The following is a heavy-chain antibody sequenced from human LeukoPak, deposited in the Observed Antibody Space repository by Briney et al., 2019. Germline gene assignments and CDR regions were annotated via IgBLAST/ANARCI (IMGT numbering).Heavy chain of an antibody. Sequence: GGSLRLSCAASGFTFSNAWMNWVRQAPGKGLEWVGRIKSKTDGGTTDYAAPVKGRFTISRDDSKNTLYLQMNSLKTEDTAVYYCTTDPSIAVAEYLDYWGQGTLVTVSS. V-gene: IGHV3-15*07. CDR1: GFTFSNAW. CDR3: TTDPSIAVAEYLDY. J-gene: IGHJ4*02. D-gene: IGHD6-19*01. CDR2: IKSKTDGGTT.